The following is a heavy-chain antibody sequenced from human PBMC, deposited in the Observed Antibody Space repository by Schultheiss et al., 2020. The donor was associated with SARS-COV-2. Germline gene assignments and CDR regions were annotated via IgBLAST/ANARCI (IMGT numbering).Heavy chain of an antibody. CDR1: GFTFSSYG. CDR2: ISYDGSNK. J-gene: IGHJ4*02. D-gene: IGHD6-6*01. Sequence: GESLKISCAASGFTFSSYGMHWVRQAPGKGLEWVAVISYDGSNKYYADSVKGRFTISRDNSKNTLYLQMNSLRAEDTAVYYCAREGGQLVYFDYWGQGTLVTVSS. V-gene: IGHV3-33*05. CDR3: AREGGQLVYFDY.